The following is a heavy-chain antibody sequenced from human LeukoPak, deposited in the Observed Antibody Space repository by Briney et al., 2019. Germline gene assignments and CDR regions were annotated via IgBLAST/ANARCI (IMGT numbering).Heavy chain of an antibody. CDR1: GFTVSNNY. J-gene: IGHJ1*01. V-gene: IGHV3-53*01. CDR3: ATYSSLNRREFQY. D-gene: IGHD3-22*01. Sequence: GGSRRLSCAASGFTVSNNYMSWIRQAPRKGLEWVSVIYSGGNTFYADFVLGRFTISRDNAKNSLYLQMNSLRAEDTAVYYCATYSSLNRREFQYWGQGTLLTVSS. CDR2: IYSGGNT.